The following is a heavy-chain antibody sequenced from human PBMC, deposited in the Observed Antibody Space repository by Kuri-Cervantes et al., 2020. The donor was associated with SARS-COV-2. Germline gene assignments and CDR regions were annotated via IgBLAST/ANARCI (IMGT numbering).Heavy chain of an antibody. Sequence: ETLSLTCTVSGGSISSSSYYWGWIRQPPGKGLEWIGSIYYSGSTYYNPSLKSRVTISVDTSKNQFSLKLSSVTAADTAVYYCARVGVYCSSTSCYPNWFDPWGQGTLVTVSS. V-gene: IGHV4-39*07. J-gene: IGHJ5*02. CDR3: ARVGVYCSSTSCYPNWFDP. D-gene: IGHD2-2*01. CDR1: GGSISSSSYY. CDR2: IYYSGST.